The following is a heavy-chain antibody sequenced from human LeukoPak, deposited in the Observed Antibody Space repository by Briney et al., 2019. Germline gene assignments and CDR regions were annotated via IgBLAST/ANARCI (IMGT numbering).Heavy chain of an antibody. V-gene: IGHV1-24*01. Sequence: ASVKVSCKVSGYTLTELSMHWVRQAPGIGLEWMGGSDPEDGETIYAQKFQGRVTMTEDTSTDTAYMELSSLRSEDTAVYYCATFRQTYDILTGYLIGPFDYWGQGTLVTVSS. J-gene: IGHJ4*02. CDR1: GYTLTELS. CDR3: ATFRQTYDILTGYLIGPFDY. CDR2: SDPEDGET. D-gene: IGHD3-9*01.